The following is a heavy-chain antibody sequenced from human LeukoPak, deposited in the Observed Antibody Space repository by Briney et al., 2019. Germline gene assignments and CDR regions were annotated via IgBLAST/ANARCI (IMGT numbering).Heavy chain of an antibody. J-gene: IGHJ5*02. CDR3: ARVTKDYDFWSGPFNWFDP. V-gene: IGHV4-38-2*02. CDR2: IYHSGST. D-gene: IGHD3-3*01. Sequence: SETLSLTCTVSGYSISSGYYWGWIRPPPGKGLEWIGSIYHSGSTYYNPSLKSRVTISVDTSKNQFSLKLSSVTAADTAVYYCARVTKDYDFWSGPFNWFDPWGQGTLVTVSS. CDR1: GYSISSGYY.